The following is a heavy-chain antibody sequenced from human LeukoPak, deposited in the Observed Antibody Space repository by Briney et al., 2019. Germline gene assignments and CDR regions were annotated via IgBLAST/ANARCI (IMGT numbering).Heavy chain of an antibody. D-gene: IGHD5-24*01. Sequence: SETLSLTCTVSGGSISSYYWSWIRQPAGKGLEWIGRIYTSGSTNYNPSLKSRVTMSVDTSKNQFSLKLGSVTAADTAVYYCARDRASRARWLQKLEKRDAFDIWGQGTMVTVSS. CDR1: GGSISSYY. V-gene: IGHV4-4*07. CDR2: IYTSGST. J-gene: IGHJ3*02. CDR3: ARDRASRARWLQKLEKRDAFDI.